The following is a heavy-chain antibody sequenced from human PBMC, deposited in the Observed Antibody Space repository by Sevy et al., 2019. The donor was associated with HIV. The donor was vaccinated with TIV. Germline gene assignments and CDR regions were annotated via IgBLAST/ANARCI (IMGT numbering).Heavy chain of an antibody. CDR2: IKKDGSEK. V-gene: IGHV3-7*01. J-gene: IGHJ6*02. CDR1: GFSFSTYW. Sequence: GGSLRLSCAASGFSFSTYWMAWVRQAPGKGLEWVANIKKDGSEKAYVDSVKGRFTTARDNAKNSLYLQMSSLRAEDTAVYYCARERNYDVDVWGQGTTVTVSS. CDR3: ARERNYDVDV.